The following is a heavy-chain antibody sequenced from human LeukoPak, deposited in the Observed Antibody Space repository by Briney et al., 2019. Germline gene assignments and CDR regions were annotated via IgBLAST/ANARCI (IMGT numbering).Heavy chain of an antibody. CDR2: ISGSGGYT. J-gene: IGHJ4*02. CDR1: GFTFSNYA. D-gene: IGHD2-15*01. V-gene: IGHV3-23*01. CDR3: ARAGYCSGGSCYGSDY. Sequence: GGSLRLSCAASGFTFSNYAMSWVRQAPGKGLEWVSAISGSGGYTYYADSVKGRFTISRDNSKNTLYLQMDSLRAEDTAVYYCARAGYCSGGSCYGSDYWGQGTLVSVSS.